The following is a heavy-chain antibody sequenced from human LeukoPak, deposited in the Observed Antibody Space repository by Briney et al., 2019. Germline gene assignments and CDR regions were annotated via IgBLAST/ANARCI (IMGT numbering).Heavy chain of an antibody. D-gene: IGHD2-2*01. Sequence: SETLSLTCTVSGGSVSSISYYWGWVRQPPGKGLECIGIIYYSGSTFYNPSLKSRLTISVDTSKNQFSLQLSSVTAADTAVYYCARELGYCSSTSRSNWFDPWGQGTLVTVSS. V-gene: IGHV4-39*07. J-gene: IGHJ5*02. CDR1: GGSVSSISYY. CDR2: IYYSGST. CDR3: ARELGYCSSTSRSNWFDP.